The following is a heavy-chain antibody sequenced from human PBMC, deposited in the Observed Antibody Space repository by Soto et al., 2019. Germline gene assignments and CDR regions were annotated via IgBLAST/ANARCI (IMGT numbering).Heavy chain of an antibody. CDR3: ARGRAYSDGSSHDAFDL. CDR1: GYTFISYD. J-gene: IGHJ3*01. Sequence: QVQLVQSGAEVKKPGASVKVSCKASGYTFISYDINWVRQATGQGLERMGWMNPKSGNTGFAQKFQGRVTRTRNTSVTTAYLELSSLKAADAAVYYCARGRAYSDGSSHDAFDLWGQGTRVTVSS. V-gene: IGHV1-8*01. D-gene: IGHD2-21*01. CDR2: MNPKSGNT.